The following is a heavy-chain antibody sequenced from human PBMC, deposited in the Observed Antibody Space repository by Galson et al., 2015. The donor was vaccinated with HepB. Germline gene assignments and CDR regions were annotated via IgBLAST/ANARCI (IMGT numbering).Heavy chain of an antibody. V-gene: IGHV1-24*01. J-gene: IGHJ6*02. Sequence: SVKVSCKVSGYTLTELSMHWVRQAPGKGLEWMGGFDPEDGETIYAQKFQGRVTMTEDTSTDTAYMELSSLRSEDTAVYYCATGHPSRPNYYYYYGMDVWGQGTTVTVSS. CDR2: FDPEDGET. CDR1: GYTLTELS. CDR3: ATGHPSRPNYYYYYGMDV.